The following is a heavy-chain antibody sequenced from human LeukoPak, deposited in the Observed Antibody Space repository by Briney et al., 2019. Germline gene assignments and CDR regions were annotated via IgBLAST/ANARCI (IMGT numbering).Heavy chain of an antibody. D-gene: IGHD5-24*01. CDR1: GGSISSYY. Sequence: SETLSLTCTVSGGSISSYYWSWIRQPPGKGLEWIGYIYYSGSTYYNPSLKSRVTISVDTSKNQFSLKLSSVTAADTAVYYCAGGRLRWLQFDYWGQGTLVTVSS. CDR3: AGGRLRWLQFDY. J-gene: IGHJ4*02. V-gene: IGHV4-59*01. CDR2: IYYSGST.